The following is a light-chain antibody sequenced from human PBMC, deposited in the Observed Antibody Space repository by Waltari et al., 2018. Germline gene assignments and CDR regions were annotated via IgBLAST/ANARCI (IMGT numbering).Light chain of an antibody. V-gene: IGLV3-10*01. CDR3: STTDSTGKT. J-gene: IGLJ2*01. CDR1: TLPKKY. CDR2: EDK. Sequence: SFELTQPPSVSVSPGQTARITCFGDTLPKKYASWYQQKSGQAPVLVIYEDKKRPSEIPERIAAASSGTTATLTISGAQVDDEGDYYCSTTDSTGKTFGGGTKLTVL.